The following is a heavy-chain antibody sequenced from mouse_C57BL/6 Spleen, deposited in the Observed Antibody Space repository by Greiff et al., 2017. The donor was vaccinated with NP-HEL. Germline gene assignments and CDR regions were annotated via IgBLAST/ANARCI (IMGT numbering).Heavy chain of an antibody. Sequence: QVQLKQSGPELVKPGASVKISCKASGYAFSSSWMNWVKQRPGKGLEWIGRIYPGDGDTNYNGKFKGKATLTADKSSSTAYMQLSSLTSEDSAVYFCASPIYYGYGGYAMDYWGQGTSVTVSS. V-gene: IGHV1-82*01. CDR1: GYAFSSSW. CDR3: ASPIYYGYGGYAMDY. D-gene: IGHD2-2*01. CDR2: IYPGDGDT. J-gene: IGHJ4*01.